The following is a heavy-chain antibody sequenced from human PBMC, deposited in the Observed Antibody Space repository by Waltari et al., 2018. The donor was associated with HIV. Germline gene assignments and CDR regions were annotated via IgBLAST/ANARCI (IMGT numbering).Heavy chain of an antibody. CDR3: AKDQGWDSYGRGYYYYGMDV. CDR1: GFTFSSYG. CDR2: IRYDGSNK. V-gene: IGHV3-30*02. Sequence: QVQLVESGGGVVQPGGSLRLSCAASGFTFSSYGMHWVRQAPGKGLGWVAFIRYDGSNKYYADSVKGRFTISRDNSKNTLYLQMNSLRAEDTAVYYCAKDQGWDSYGRGYYYYGMDVWGQGTTVTVSS. D-gene: IGHD5-18*01. J-gene: IGHJ6*02.